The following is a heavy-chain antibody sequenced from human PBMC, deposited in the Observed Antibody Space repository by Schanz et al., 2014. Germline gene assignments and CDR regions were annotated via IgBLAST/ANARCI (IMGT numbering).Heavy chain of an antibody. CDR1: GYTFSSNA. V-gene: IGHV3-23*04. J-gene: IGHJ3*01. CDR2: IASGGSHT. Sequence: EVQLVESGGGLVQPGGSLRLSCAASGYTFSSNAMSWVRQAPGKGLEWVSTIASGGSHTFYADSVTGRFTISGDNSKNTLFLQMNSLRVEDTAIYYCARDEGKDGYNLAFDVWGQGTLVTVSS. CDR3: ARDEGKDGYNLAFDV. D-gene: IGHD5-12*01.